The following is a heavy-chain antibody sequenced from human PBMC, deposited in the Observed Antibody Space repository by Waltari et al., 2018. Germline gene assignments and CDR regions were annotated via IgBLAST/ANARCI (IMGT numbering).Heavy chain of an antibody. V-gene: IGHV4-38-2*02. J-gene: IGHJ4*02. Sequence: QVQLQESGPGLVTPSETLSLTCAVPGYSISSGYYWGWIRQPPGKGLEWIGSIYHSGSTYYNPSLKSRVTISVDTSKNQFSLKLSSVTAADTAVYYCARDSTYYYDSSSGGFFDYWGQGTLVTVSS. CDR2: IYHSGST. CDR1: GYSISSGYY. D-gene: IGHD3-22*01. CDR3: ARDSTYYYDSSSGGFFDY.